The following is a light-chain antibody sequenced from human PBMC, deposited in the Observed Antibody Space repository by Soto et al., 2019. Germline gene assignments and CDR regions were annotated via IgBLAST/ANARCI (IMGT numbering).Light chain of an antibody. CDR3: SSYTSSNTLEV. Sequence: QSALTQPASLSGSPGQSITISCTGTSSDIGAYDYVSWYQHHPHRAPKLLIYEVSYRPSGVSSRFSGSKSGNTASLTISGLQAEDEADYYCSSYTSSNTLEVFGVGTKLTVL. V-gene: IGLV2-14*01. CDR2: EVS. J-gene: IGLJ1*01. CDR1: SSDIGAYDY.